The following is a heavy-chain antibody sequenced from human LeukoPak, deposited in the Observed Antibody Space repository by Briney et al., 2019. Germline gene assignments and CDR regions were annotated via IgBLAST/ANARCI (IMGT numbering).Heavy chain of an antibody. CDR3: ARDFVASWSFDP. J-gene: IGHJ5*02. Sequence: GGSLRLSCAASGFTFSSYGMHWVRQAPGKGLEWVAFIRYDGSNKYYADSVKGRFTISRDNSKNTLYLQMNSLRAEDTAVYYCARDFVASWSFDPWGQGTLVTVSS. V-gene: IGHV3-30*02. D-gene: IGHD3-10*01. CDR2: IRYDGSNK. CDR1: GFTFSSYG.